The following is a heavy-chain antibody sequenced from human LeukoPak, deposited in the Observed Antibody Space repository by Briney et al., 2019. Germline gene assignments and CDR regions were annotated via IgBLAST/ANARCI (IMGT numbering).Heavy chain of an antibody. V-gene: IGHV3-48*02. Sequence: GVTLRLSCAASGFSFSTYTMNWVRQAPAKGLDWVSYISSSSSTIYYADSVKGRFTISRDNANNSLYLQMNSLRDEDTAVYYCARARRYRSSWYHDYWGQGSLVTVS. D-gene: IGHD6-13*01. CDR3: ARARRYRSSWYHDY. CDR1: GFSFSTYT. J-gene: IGHJ4*02. CDR2: ISSSSSTI.